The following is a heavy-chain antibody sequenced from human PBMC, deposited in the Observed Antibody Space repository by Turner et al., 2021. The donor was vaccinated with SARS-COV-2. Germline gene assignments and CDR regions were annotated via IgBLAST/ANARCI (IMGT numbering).Heavy chain of an antibody. J-gene: IGHJ6*02. CDR1: GFTFISYA. D-gene: IGHD3-16*01. Sequence: QVPRVGSGGGVVQAGRSMLLACAASGFTFISYAMHWVPQAPGKVMEWVAITSYDGSNENYADSVKGRFTISIDKSKNTLYLQMNSLRAEDTAVDYCARYLGYPFGGMDVWGQGTTVTVSS. CDR3: ARYLGYPFGGMDV. CDR2: TSYDGSNE. V-gene: IGHV3-30-3*01.